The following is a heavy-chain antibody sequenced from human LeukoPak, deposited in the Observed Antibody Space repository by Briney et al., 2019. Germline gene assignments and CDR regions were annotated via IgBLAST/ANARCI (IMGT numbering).Heavy chain of an antibody. D-gene: IGHD6-19*01. CDR1: GYSISSGYY. J-gene: IGHJ6*02. Sequence: SETLSLTCTVSGYSISSGYYWGWIRQPPGKGLEWIGSIYHSGSTYYNPSLKSRVTKSVDTSKNQFSLNLSSVTAADTAVYYCARVMRSSGWYSFYGMDVWGQGTTVTVSS. CDR2: IYHSGST. CDR3: ARVMRSSGWYSFYGMDV. V-gene: IGHV4-38-2*02.